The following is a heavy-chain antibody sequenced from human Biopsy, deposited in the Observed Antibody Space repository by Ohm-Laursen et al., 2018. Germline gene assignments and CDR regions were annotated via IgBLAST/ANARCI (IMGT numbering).Heavy chain of an antibody. V-gene: IGHV1-69*01. D-gene: IGHD1-26*01. CDR1: GDSFTSYA. CDR3: ARGEGSSWFNP. J-gene: IGHJ5*02. CDR2: IIPIPNVA. Sequence: SSVKVSCKASGDSFTSYAIGWVRQAPGQGLEWMGGIIPIPNVATYAQKFQGRITITADESTSTAYMELSSLTSDDTAVYFCARGEGSSWFNPWGHGTLVTVSS.